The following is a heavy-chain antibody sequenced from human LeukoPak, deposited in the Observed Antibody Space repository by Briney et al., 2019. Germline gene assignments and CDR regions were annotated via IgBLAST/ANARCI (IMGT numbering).Heavy chain of an antibody. J-gene: IGHJ4*02. CDR3: ARGYSGNFFGFDL. Sequence: SVKVSCKPSGGTFNYAISWVRQAPGQGPEWMGGILPVLGTPHYAQKFQGRLTVTTDEVAATAYMELSSLRSEDTAVYYCARGYSGNFFGFDLWGKGTLVTVS. CDR2: ILPVLGTP. CDR1: GGTFNYA. V-gene: IGHV1-69*05. D-gene: IGHD1-26*01.